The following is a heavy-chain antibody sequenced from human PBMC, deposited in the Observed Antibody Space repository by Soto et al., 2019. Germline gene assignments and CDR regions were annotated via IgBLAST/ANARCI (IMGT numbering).Heavy chain of an antibody. J-gene: IGHJ3*01. CDR2: IYYIGST. CDR3: ARYFMVRGVMSAFDL. V-gene: IGHV4-31*03. CDR1: GGSFSSGGYY. D-gene: IGHD3-10*01. Sequence: QVQLQESGPGLVKPSQTLSLTCTVSGGSFSSGGYYWSWIRQHPGKGLEWIGYIYYIGSTYYNPSLTSRVTISVDTSKNQFSLKLSSVTAADTAVYYCARYFMVRGVMSAFDLWGQGTMVTVSS.